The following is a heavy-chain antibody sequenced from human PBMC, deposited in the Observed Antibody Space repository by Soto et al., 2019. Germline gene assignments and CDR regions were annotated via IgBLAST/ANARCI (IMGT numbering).Heavy chain of an antibody. V-gene: IGHV1-2*02. D-gene: IGHD1-26*01. Sequence: QVQLVQSGAELKKPGASVKVSCKGSGYTFTCYYIHWVRQTPGQGPEWMGEISPQTGGTKYAQKYQGRVTMTRDTSITTVYLELSNLSPDDTAVYYCGRGRSGELVIFYWGQGTLVTVSS. J-gene: IGHJ4*02. CDR1: GYTFTCYY. CDR3: GRGRSGELVIFY. CDR2: ISPQTGGT.